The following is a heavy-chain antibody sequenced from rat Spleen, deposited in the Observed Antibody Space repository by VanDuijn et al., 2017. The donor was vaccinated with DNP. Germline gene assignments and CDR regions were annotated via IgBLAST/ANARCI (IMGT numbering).Heavy chain of an antibody. CDR1: GFAFSTFP. J-gene: IGHJ2*01. Sequence: EVQLVESGGGSVQPGRSMKLSCAASGFAFSTFPMAWVRQSATKGLEWVATISASGGSTYYRDSVKGRFTISRVNAQSTLYLQMTSLRSEDTATYYCTRATGFDYWGQGVMVTVSS. D-gene: IGHD4-2*01. V-gene: IGHV5-46*01. CDR3: TRATGFDY. CDR2: ISASGGST.